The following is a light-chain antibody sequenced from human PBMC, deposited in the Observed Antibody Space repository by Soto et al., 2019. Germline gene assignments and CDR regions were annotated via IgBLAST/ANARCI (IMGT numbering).Light chain of an antibody. CDR1: RSNIGAGYA. Sequence: QSVLTQPPSVSGAPGQRVTISCTGSRSNIGAGYAVHWYQQLPGTAPKLLIYDNTNRPSGVPDRFSASESGTSASLAITGLQSEDEADYYCQSYDTSLSASVFGGGTMLTVL. J-gene: IGLJ2*01. CDR2: DNT. CDR3: QSYDTSLSASV. V-gene: IGLV1-40*01.